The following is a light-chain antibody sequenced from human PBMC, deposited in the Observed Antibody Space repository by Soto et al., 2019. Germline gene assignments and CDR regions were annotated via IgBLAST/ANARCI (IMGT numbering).Light chain of an antibody. CDR2: KAS. V-gene: IGKV1-5*03. Sequence: DIQMTQSPSTLSASVGDRVTITCRASQSISFWLAWYQQKPGKAPNLLIYKASTLESGVPSRFSGSGSGTELTLTISSLQPDDFATYYCQQYHSYPLTFGQGTKLEIK. CDR1: QSISFW. CDR3: QQYHSYPLT. J-gene: IGKJ2*01.